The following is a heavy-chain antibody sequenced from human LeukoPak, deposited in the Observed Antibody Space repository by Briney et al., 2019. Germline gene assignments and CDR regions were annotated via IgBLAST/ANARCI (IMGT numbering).Heavy chain of an antibody. CDR2: ISYSSSNK. J-gene: IGHJ5*02. Sequence: PGGSLRLSCAASGFTFSSHSMNRVRQPPGKGLEWVSYISYSSSNKYYADSVKGRFTISRDNAKRSLYLQMNSLRAEDTAVYYCHCGGSCYHWGQGTLVTVSS. CDR3: HCGGSCYH. D-gene: IGHD2-15*01. CDR1: GFTFSSHS. V-gene: IGHV3-48*01.